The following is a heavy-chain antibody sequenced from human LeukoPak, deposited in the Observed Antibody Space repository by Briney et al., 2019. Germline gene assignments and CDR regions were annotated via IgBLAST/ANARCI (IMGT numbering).Heavy chain of an antibody. V-gene: IGHV3-15*01. CDR3: TTDDLRLRAFDI. CDR2: IKSKADGGTT. CDR1: GFTFSNAW. Sequence: GGSLRLSCAASGFTFSNAWMSWVRQAPGKGLEWVGRIKSKADGGTTDFAAPVRGRFTISRDDSINTLYLQMNSLKTEDTAVYYCTTDDLRLRAFDIWGQGTMVTVSS. J-gene: IGHJ3*02.